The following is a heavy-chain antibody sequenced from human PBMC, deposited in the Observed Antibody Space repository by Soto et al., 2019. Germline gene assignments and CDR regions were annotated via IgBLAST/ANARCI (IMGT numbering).Heavy chain of an antibody. CDR3: AALSGSYFRDAFDI. V-gene: IGHV1-58*01. D-gene: IGHD1-26*01. CDR2: IVVGSGNT. CDR1: GFTFTSSA. Sequence: SVKVSCKXSGFTFTSSAVQWVRQARGQRLEWIGWIVVGSGNTNYAQKFQERVTITRDMSTSTAYMELSSLRSEDTAVYYCAALSGSYFRDAFDIWGQGTMVTVSS. J-gene: IGHJ3*02.